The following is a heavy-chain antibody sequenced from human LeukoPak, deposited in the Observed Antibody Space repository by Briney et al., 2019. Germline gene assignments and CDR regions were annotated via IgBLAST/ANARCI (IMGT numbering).Heavy chain of an antibody. J-gene: IGHJ4*02. CDR1: GFTVSSNY. D-gene: IGHD3-10*01. CDR2: ISGSGSNK. V-gene: IGHV3-23*01. CDR3: AKDEGYYFGSGSPSAGN. Sequence: GGSLRLSCAASGFTVSSNYMSWVRQAPGKGLEWVSSISGSGSNKYNADSVKGRFTISRDNSKNTLYLQMNSLRAEDTAVYYCAKDEGYYFGSGSPSAGNWGQGTLVTVSS.